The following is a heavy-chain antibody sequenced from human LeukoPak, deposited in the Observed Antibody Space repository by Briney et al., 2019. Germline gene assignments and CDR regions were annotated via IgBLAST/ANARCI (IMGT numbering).Heavy chain of an antibody. V-gene: IGHV1-18*01. D-gene: IGHD3-16*02. CDR2: ISGYNGNT. J-gene: IGHJ5*02. CDR1: GYTFTTYG. CDR3: ARGFYDYVWGSYRYEYNWFDP. Sequence: ASVKVSCKASGYTFTTYGISWVRQAPGQGLEWMGWISGYNGNTNYAQKLQGRVTMTTDTSTSTAYMELRSLRSDDTAVYYCARGFYDYVWGSYRYEYNWFDPWGQGTLVTVSS.